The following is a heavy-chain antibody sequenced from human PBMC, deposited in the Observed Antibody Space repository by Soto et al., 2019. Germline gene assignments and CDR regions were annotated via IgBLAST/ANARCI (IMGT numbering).Heavy chain of an antibody. CDR1: GFIFSTFS. Sequence: EVQLVESGGGLVKPGGSLRLSCTASGFIFSTFSMHWVRQAPGKGLEWVASISSSGSYIYYGDSVKGRFTISRDNGKDTLYLQMSSLRAEDTAVDYCAIPTGGTYGYPLYGMDVGGQGPTVSVAS. D-gene: IGHD1-1*01. CDR3: AIPTGGTYGYPLYGMDV. V-gene: IGHV3-21*01. CDR2: ISSSGSYI. J-gene: IGHJ6*02.